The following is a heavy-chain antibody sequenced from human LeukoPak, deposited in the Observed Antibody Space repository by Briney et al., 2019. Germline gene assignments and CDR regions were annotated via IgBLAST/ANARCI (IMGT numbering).Heavy chain of an antibody. V-gene: IGHV4-39*01. CDR2: IYYSGST. D-gene: IGHD2-2*01. J-gene: IGHJ4*02. CDR3: ARHNAAGYCSSTSCYLNNGYFDY. Sequence: SETLSLTCTVSGGSISSSSYYWGWIRQPPGKGLEWIGSIYYSGSTYYNPSLKSRVTISVGTSKNQFSLKLSSVTAADTAVYYCARHNAAGYCSSTSCYLNNGYFDYWGQGTLVTVSS. CDR1: GGSISSSSYY.